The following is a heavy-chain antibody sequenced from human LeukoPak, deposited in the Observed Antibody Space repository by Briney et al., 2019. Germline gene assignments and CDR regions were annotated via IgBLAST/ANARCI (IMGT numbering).Heavy chain of an antibody. Sequence: PSETLSLTCTVSGGSISTSSCYWGWIRQPPGKGLEWIATIYFSGSTYYNPSLKSRVTISVDTSKNQFSLKLSSVTAADTAVYCCARHRVGTGGPGYFDYWGQGALVTVSS. V-gene: IGHV4-39*01. CDR3: ARHRVGTGGPGYFDY. CDR2: IYFSGST. CDR1: GGSISTSSCY. D-gene: IGHD2-8*02. J-gene: IGHJ4*02.